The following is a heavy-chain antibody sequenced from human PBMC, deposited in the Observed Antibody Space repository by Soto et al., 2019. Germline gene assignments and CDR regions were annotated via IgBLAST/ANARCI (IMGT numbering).Heavy chain of an antibody. CDR2: IYYSGST. CDR3: ARQDDDYGDYGAGYYYYYMDV. J-gene: IGHJ6*03. V-gene: IGHV4-39*01. CDR1: GGSISSSSYY. Sequence: QLQLQESGPGLVKPSETLSLTCTVSGGSISSSSYYWGWIRQPPGKGLEWIGSIYYSGSTYYNPSLKSRVTISVDTSKNQFSLKLSSVTAADTAVYYCARQDDDYGDYGAGYYYYYMDVWGKGTTVTVSS. D-gene: IGHD4-17*01.